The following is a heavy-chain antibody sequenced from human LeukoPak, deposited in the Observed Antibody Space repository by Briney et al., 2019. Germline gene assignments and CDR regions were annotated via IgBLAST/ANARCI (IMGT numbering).Heavy chain of an antibody. CDR3: AKFGPVRY. Sequence: SVKVSCKASGGTFSSYAITWVRQAPGQGLEWMGGIIPIFGTTIYAQKFQGRVTINTDEFTSIVYLELSSLRAEDTAVYYCAKFGPVRYWGQGTLVTVSS. CDR1: GGTFSSYA. D-gene: IGHD3/OR15-3a*01. V-gene: IGHV1-69*05. CDR2: IIPIFGTT. J-gene: IGHJ4*02.